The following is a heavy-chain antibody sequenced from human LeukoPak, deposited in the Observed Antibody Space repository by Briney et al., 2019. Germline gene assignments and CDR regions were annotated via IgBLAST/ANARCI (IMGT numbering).Heavy chain of an antibody. Sequence: SETLSLTCTVSGGSISSSSYYWGWIRQPPGKGLEWIGYIYHSGSTYYNPSLKSRVTISVDRSKNQFSLKLSSVTAADTAVYYCARVNLRFGELSNDYWGQGTLVTVSS. CDR1: GGSISSSSYY. CDR2: IYHSGST. CDR3: ARVNLRFGELSNDY. J-gene: IGHJ4*02. V-gene: IGHV4-39*07. D-gene: IGHD3-10*01.